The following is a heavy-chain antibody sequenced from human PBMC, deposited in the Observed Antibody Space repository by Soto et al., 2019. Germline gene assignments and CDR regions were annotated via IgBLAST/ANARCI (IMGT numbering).Heavy chain of an antibody. CDR2: IYWNDDK. J-gene: IGHJ4*02. Sequence: QITLKESGPTLVKPTQTLTLTCTFSGFSLSTSGLGVAWIRQPPGKALEWLALIYWNDDKSYSPSLKSRHTTDQENTNTLVVLTMTNMDPMVTAKYFCAPRPPSCRDYWGQGTLVTVSS. CDR3: APRPPSCRDY. V-gene: IGHV2-5*01. CDR1: GFSLSTSGLG.